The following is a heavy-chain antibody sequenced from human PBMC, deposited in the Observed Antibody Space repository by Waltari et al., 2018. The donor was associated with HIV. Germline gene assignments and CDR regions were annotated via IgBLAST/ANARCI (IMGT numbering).Heavy chain of an antibody. Sequence: QVQLQESGPGLVKPSETLSLVCSVSVGSIKNPAYYWAWIRQPPGKGFEWIGTIYSAGNTYYKTTYTSSLQSLITMSPDTSKNHCSLRLASVTAADTAVYFCSRLMLGTTSRYFAAWGRGTLVTVSS. CDR2: IYSAGNT. CDR3: SRLMLGTTSRYFAA. CDR1: VGSIKNPAYY. V-gene: IGHV4-39*02. J-gene: IGHJ2*01. D-gene: IGHD1-26*01.